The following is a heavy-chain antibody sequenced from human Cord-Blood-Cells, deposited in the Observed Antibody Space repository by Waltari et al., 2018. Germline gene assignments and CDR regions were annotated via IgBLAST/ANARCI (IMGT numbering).Heavy chain of an antibody. CDR1: GGSFSGYY. CDR3: ARAWTVVTALDI. Sequence: QVQLQQWGAGLLKPSETLSLTCAVYGGSFSGYYWSWIRQPPGKGLEWIGEINHSGSTNYNPSLKSRVTISVDTSKNQFSLKLSSVTAADTAVYYCARAWTVVTALDIWGQGTMVTVSS. D-gene: IGHD2-15*01. CDR2: INHSGST. J-gene: IGHJ3*02. V-gene: IGHV4-34*01.